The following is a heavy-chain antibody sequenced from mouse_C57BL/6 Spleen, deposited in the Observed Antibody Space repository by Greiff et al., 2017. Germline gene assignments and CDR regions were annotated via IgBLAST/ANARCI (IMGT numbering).Heavy chain of an antibody. D-gene: IGHD1-1*01. J-gene: IGHJ4*01. V-gene: IGHV14-2*01. Sequence: VHVKQSGAELVKPGASVELSCTASGFNIKDYYMHWVKQRTEQGLEWIGRIDPEDGETKYAPKFQGKATITADTSSNTAYLQLSSLTSEDTAVYYCARYYGSSYGAMDYWGQGTSVTVSS. CDR3: ARYYGSSYGAMDY. CDR1: GFNIKDYY. CDR2: IDPEDGET.